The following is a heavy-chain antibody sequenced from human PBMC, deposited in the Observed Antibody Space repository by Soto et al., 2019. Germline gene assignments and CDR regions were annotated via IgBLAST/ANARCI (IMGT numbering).Heavy chain of an antibody. V-gene: IGHV3-33*01. Sequence: PGGSLRLSCAASGFPFSSYGMHWVRQAPGKGLEWVAVIWYDGSNKYYADSVKGRFTISRDNSKNTLYLQMNSLRAEDTAVYYCARDHSAYCGGDCYSYFDYWGQGTLVTVSS. CDR1: GFPFSSYG. CDR3: ARDHSAYCGGDCYSYFDY. D-gene: IGHD2-21*02. CDR2: IWYDGSNK. J-gene: IGHJ4*02.